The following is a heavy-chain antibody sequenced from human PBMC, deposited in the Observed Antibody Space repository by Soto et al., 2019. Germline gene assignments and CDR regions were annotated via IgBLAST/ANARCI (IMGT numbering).Heavy chain of an antibody. D-gene: IGHD3-3*01. J-gene: IGHJ3*02. CDR1: GYPVTAYY. CDR3: ARGGGVGVAGSAAFDM. V-gene: IGHV1-2*02. CDR2: INPATGAA. Sequence: QLHLVQSGAVVKKPGASVTVSCSASGYPVTAYYMHWVRQAPGRGLEWMGGINPATGAAMYTQTFQGGGTMTRDPSTSTVFMELGGLTSEDPAVFYCARGGGVGVAGSAAFDMWGQGTLVTVSS.